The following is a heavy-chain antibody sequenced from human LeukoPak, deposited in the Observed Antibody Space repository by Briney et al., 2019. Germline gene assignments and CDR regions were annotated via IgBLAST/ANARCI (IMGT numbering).Heavy chain of an antibody. CDR2: ISYDGSDK. CDR1: GFIFSSYG. Sequence: PGGSLRLSCAASGFIFSSYGMHWVRQAPGKGLEWVALISYDGSDKYYAGSVKGRFTISRDNSKNTLYLQMNSLRADDTAVYYCAKSLRGTGLDAFDIWGQGTMVTVSS. CDR3: AKSLRGTGLDAFDI. D-gene: IGHD2-8*02. V-gene: IGHV3-30*18. J-gene: IGHJ3*02.